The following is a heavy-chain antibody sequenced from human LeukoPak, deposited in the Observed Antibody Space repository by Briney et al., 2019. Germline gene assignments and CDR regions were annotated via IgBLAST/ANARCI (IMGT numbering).Heavy chain of an antibody. V-gene: IGHV4-4*07. D-gene: IGHD1-7*01. CDR1: GGSIRTYY. J-gene: IGHJ3*02. CDR3: ARDEGTTPRVGFDI. CDR2: IYSSGST. Sequence: SETLSLTCTVSGGSIRTYYWSWIRQPAGKGLEWIGRIYSSGSTTYNSSLKSRVTMSVDTSKNHFSLKLSSVTAADTAVYYCARDEGTTPRVGFDIWGQGTKVTVFS.